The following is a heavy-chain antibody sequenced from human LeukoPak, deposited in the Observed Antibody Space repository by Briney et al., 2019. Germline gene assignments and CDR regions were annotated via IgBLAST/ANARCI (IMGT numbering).Heavy chain of an antibody. J-gene: IGHJ4*02. CDR1: GFTFRSYS. D-gene: IGHD4/OR15-4a*01. CDR2: TSDRGDYT. CDR3: AKKAQYDGHYPLDY. Sequence: GGSLRLSCAASGFTFRSYSMSWVRQAPGKGPEWVSGTSDRGDYTYYADSVKGRFTISRDTSKNTLYLQMNSLRAEDTALYFCAKKAQYDGHYPLDYWGQGTLVTVSA. V-gene: IGHV3-23*01.